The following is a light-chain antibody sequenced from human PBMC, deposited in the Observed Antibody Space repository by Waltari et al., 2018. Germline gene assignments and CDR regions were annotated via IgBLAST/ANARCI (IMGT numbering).Light chain of an antibody. V-gene: IGLV2-8*01. J-gene: IGLJ3*02. Sequence: QSALTQPPYASGSPGQSVTISCTGTSSDAGGYNYVPWFQQRPGKAPKVMIYEVSKGPSGVPDRFSGSKSGNTASLIVSGLQAEDEADYYCSSYAGSKFWVFGGGTKLTVL. CDR2: EVS. CDR1: SSDAGGYNY. CDR3: SSYAGSKFWV.